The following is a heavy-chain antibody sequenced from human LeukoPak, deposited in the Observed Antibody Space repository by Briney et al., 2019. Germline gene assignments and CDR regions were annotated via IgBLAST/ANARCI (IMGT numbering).Heavy chain of an antibody. Sequence: GGSLRLSCAASGFTFSSYWMNWARQAPGKGLEWVASINHNGNVNYYADSVKGRFTISRDNAKNSLYLQMSNLRAEDTAVYFCARGGGLDVWGQGAAVTVSS. J-gene: IGHJ6*02. D-gene: IGHD3-16*01. CDR3: ARGGGLDV. V-gene: IGHV3-7*03. CDR2: INHNGNVN. CDR1: GFTFSSYW.